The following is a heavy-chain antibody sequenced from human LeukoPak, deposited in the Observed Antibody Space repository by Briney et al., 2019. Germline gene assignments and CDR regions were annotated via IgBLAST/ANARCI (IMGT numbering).Heavy chain of an antibody. CDR1: GGSFSDYY. J-gene: IGHJ6*04. V-gene: IGHV4-34*01. Sequence: SETLSLTCAVYGGSFSDYYWSWIRQPPGKGLEWIGEINHSGSTNYNPSLKSRVTISVDASKNQLSLKLSSVTAADTAVYYCARPQQYYYGMDVWGEGTTVTVSS. CDR2: INHSGST. CDR3: ARPQQYYYGMDV.